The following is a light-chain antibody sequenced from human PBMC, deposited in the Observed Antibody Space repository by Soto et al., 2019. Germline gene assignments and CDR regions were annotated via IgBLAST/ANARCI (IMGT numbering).Light chain of an antibody. CDR2: YDS. J-gene: IGLJ3*02. V-gene: IGLV3-21*04. CDR3: QVLDSSSDPLV. CDR1: NIGSKS. Sequence: SYELTQPPSVSVAPGKTARITCGGNNIGSKSVHWCQQKQRQAPVLVIYYDSDRPSGITERFSGSNSGNTATLTISSVEAGDEADYYCQVLDSSSDPLVFGGGTKLTVL.